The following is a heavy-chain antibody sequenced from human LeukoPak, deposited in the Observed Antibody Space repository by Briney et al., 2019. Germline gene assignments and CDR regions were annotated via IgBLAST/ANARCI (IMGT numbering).Heavy chain of an antibody. J-gene: IGHJ6*03. V-gene: IGHV4-4*07. CDR1: GGSISSYY. CDR3: ARSRDTAMEISTKHYYYYMDV. Sequence: SEALSLTCTVSGGSISSYYWSWIRQPAGKGLEWIGRIYTSGSTNYNPSLKSRVTMSVDTSKNQFSLKLSSVTAADTAVYYCARSRDTAMEISTKHYYYYMDVWGKGTTVTVSS. D-gene: IGHD5-18*01. CDR2: IYTSGST.